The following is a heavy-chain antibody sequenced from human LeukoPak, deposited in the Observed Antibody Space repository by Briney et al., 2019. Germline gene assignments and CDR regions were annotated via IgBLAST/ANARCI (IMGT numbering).Heavy chain of an antibody. CDR2: IYYSGST. CDR1: GGSISSSSYY. Sequence: PSETLSLTCTVSGGSISSSSYYWGWIRQPPGKGLEWIGSIYYSGSTYYNPSLKSRVTISVDTSKNQFSLKLSSVTAADTAVYYCARVNLVRGVIKTFDYWGQGTLVTVSS. V-gene: IGHV4-39*07. J-gene: IGHJ4*02. D-gene: IGHD3-10*01. CDR3: ARVNLVRGVIKTFDY.